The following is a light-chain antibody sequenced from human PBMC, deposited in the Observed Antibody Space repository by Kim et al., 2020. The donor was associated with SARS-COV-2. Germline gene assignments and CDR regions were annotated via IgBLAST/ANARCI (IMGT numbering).Light chain of an antibody. Sequence: VTISCTGSSTTSGAGKDEHWCQHLPGTAPELLIYGSVNRPSGVPERFSGSKSGSSASLAITGLQAEEESDYDCQCYVDRLSGSRVFGTGTKVTVL. J-gene: IGLJ1*01. V-gene: IGLV1-40*01. CDR1: STTSGAGKD. CDR3: QCYVDRLSGSRV. CDR2: GSV.